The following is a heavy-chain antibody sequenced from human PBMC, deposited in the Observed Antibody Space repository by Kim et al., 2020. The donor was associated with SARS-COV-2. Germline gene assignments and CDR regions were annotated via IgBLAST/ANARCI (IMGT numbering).Heavy chain of an antibody. CDR2: IYTGGSN. J-gene: IGHJ3*01. Sequence: SETLSLTCTVSGDSISRSSYYWGWIRQPPGKGLEWIGTIYTGGSNYYSPSLMSRVTISVDTSRNQFSLNLYSVTAADTAMYYCARRVTLDAFDVWGQGTMLTVSA. CDR1: GDSISRSSYY. CDR3: ARRVTLDAFDV. D-gene: IGHD2-21*02. V-gene: IGHV4-39*01.